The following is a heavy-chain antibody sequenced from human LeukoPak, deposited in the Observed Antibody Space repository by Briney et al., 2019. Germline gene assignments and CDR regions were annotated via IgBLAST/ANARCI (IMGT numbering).Heavy chain of an antibody. Sequence: PSETLPLTCTVSGGVISSFYWSWIRQPPGKGLEWIGFIYTSGGTYYNPSLKSRVIISVDTSKSQFSLKLTSVTAADTAVYYCARNYYDNSGYLDYWGQGTLVTVSS. D-gene: IGHD3-22*01. V-gene: IGHV4-4*09. J-gene: IGHJ4*02. CDR2: IYTSGGT. CDR1: GGVISSFY. CDR3: ARNYYDNSGYLDY.